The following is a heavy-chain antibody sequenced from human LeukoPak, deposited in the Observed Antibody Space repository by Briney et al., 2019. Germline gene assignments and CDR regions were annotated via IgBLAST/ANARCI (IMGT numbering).Heavy chain of an antibody. Sequence: GGSLRLSCTASGIMFSGYWMSWVRQAPGKGLEWVANIKQHGTEKYYVDSVKGRFTISRDDAKKSVYLQMNSLRDEDTAVYYCASDGGPFDHWGQGILVTAAS. CDR1: GIMFSGYW. CDR3: ASDGGPFDH. V-gene: IGHV3-7*01. D-gene: IGHD3-16*01. J-gene: IGHJ4*02. CDR2: IKQHGTEK.